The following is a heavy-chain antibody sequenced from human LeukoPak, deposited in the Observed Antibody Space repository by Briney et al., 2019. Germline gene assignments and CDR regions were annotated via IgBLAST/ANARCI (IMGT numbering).Heavy chain of an antibody. Sequence: GGSLRLSCAASGFTFSSYWMNWVRQPPGKGLEWVANIKRDGSEKYYVHSVKGRFTISRDNAKNSLYLQMNSLRAEDTAVYYCARGGVYSSSSPWGQGTLVTVSS. CDR3: ARGGVYSSSSP. J-gene: IGHJ5*02. D-gene: IGHD6-6*01. CDR1: GFTFSSYW. CDR2: IKRDGSEK. V-gene: IGHV3-7*01.